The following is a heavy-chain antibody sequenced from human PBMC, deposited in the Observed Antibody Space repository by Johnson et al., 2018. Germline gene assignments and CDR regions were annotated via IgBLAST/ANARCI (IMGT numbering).Heavy chain of an antibody. Sequence: VQLVESGGGLVQPGRSLRLSCTASGFNFGEYVMSWFRQAPWKGLEWVGFIRSDGYGGTTEHAASVKGRFTISRDDSKVITYLQMNSLKTEDTAIYFCSRVDSRSWKGDYWGRGTLVTVSS. D-gene: IGHD1-1*01. J-gene: IGHJ4*02. CDR1: GFNFGEYV. V-gene: IGHV3-49*03. CDR3: SRVDSRSWKGDY. CDR2: IRSDGYGGTT.